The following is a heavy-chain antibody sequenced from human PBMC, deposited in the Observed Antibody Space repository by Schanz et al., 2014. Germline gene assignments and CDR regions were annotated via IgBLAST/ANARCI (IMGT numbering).Heavy chain of an antibody. D-gene: IGHD1-1*01. Sequence: EVKMVESGGGLVKPGGSLRLSCAASGFTFSSYAMSWVRQAPGKGLEWVSGITGASDHIDYAESVKGRFTISRDNSKNTLYLQMDSLRAEDTAVYYCARGRVLESWGQGTLVTVSS. CDR2: ITGASDHI. V-gene: IGHV3-23*04. CDR3: ARGRVLES. J-gene: IGHJ5*02. CDR1: GFTFSSYA.